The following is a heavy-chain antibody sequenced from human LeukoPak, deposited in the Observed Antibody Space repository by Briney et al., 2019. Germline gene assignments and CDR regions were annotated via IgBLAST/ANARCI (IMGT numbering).Heavy chain of an antibody. J-gene: IGHJ4*02. CDR2: INPNNGGT. Sequence: GASVKVSCRASGYTFTAYYIHWVRQAPGQGLEWMGWINPNNGGTNYAQKFQGRVTMTRDTSISTAYMELSTLRSDDTAVYYCARDLTSSGSYFSGFDYWGQGTLVTVSS. CDR1: GYTFTAYY. D-gene: IGHD1-26*01. V-gene: IGHV1-2*02. CDR3: ARDLTSSGSYFSGFDY.